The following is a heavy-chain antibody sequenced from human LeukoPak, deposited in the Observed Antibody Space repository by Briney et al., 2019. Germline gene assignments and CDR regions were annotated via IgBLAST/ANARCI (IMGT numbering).Heavy chain of an antibody. V-gene: IGHV3-23*01. CDR1: VFAPCVNA. J-gene: IGHJ4*02. CDR3: AKDISTWAFDF. Sequence: PLGTLRLSRAASVFAPCVNAMAGVCQAPGGGVGCVAALGGTGGHINYAASVKGRFTISRDHSKCILYLQMTSLRAADTAVYYCAKDISTWAFDFSGEGTLVTASS. D-gene: IGHD1-26*01. CDR2: LGGTGGHI.